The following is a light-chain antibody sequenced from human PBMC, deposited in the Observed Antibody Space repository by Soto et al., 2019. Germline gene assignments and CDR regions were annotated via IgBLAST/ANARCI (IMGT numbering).Light chain of an antibody. CDR3: QQSYSTPRT. CDR1: QSISSY. Sequence: DIQMTQSPSSLSASVGDRVTITCRASQSISSYLNWYQQKPGKAPKLLIYAASCLQSGIPSRFSGSGSGTDFTLTISSLQPEDFATYYCQQSYSTPRTFGQGTKLEIK. CDR2: AAS. J-gene: IGKJ2*02. V-gene: IGKV1-39*01.